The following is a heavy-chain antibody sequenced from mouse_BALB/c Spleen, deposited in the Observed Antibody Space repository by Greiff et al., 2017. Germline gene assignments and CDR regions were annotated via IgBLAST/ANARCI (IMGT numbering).Heavy chain of an antibody. V-gene: IGHV3-8*02. CDR1: GDSITSGY. CDR2: ISYSGST. CDR3: ARSLYDGYSAWFAY. Sequence: EVKVEESGPSLVKPSQTLSLTCSVTGDSITSGYWNWIRKFPGNKLEYMGYISYSGSTYYNPSLKSRISITRDTSKNQYYLQLNSVTTEDTATYYCARSLYDGYSAWFAYWGQGTLVTVSA. D-gene: IGHD2-3*01. J-gene: IGHJ3*01.